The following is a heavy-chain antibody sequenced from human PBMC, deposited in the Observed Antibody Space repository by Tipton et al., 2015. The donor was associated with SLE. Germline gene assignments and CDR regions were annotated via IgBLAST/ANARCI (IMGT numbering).Heavy chain of an antibody. Sequence: QSGAEVKKPGASVKVSCKASGYTFTSHGISWVRQATGQGLEWMGWMNPKSGNTGFARNFQGRVSMTRNTSISTAYMEVSSLRSEDTAVYYCARGISSERYYSFDYWGQGTLVAVSS. J-gene: IGHJ4*02. CDR3: ARGISSERYYSFDY. CDR2: MNPKSGNT. D-gene: IGHD1-1*01. CDR1: GYTFTSHG. V-gene: IGHV1-8*01.